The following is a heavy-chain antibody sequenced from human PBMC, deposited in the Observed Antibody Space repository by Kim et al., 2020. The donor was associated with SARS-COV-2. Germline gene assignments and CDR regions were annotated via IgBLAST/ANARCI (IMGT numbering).Heavy chain of an antibody. D-gene: IGHD4-17*01. J-gene: IGHJ5*02. Sequence: STSYADSVKGRFTISRDNAKNTLYLQMNSLRAEDTAVYYCAGDYGGGFDPWGQGTLVTVSS. V-gene: IGHV3-74*01. CDR2: ST. CDR3: AGDYGGGFDP.